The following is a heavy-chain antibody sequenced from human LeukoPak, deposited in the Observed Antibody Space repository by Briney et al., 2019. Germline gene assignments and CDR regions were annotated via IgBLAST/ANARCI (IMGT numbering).Heavy chain of an antibody. CDR3: ARGGSRMVTYGSLDY. CDR2: INTYNGNT. CDR1: GYAFTSYA. V-gene: IGHV1-18*01. J-gene: IGHJ4*02. D-gene: IGHD2-15*01. Sequence: ASVKVSCKASGYAFTSYAINWVRQAPGQGFEWMGWINTYNGNTNYAQKLQGRVTMTADISTSTAYMELRSLRSDDTAVYHCARGGSRMVTYGSLDYWGQGSLVTVSS.